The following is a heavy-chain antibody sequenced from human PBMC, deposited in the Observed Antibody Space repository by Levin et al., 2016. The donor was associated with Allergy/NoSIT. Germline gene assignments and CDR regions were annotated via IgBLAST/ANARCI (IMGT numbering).Heavy chain of an antibody. CDR2: IYSGGST. V-gene: IGHV3-53*01. J-gene: IGHJ4*02. Sequence: WIRQPPGKGLEWVSVIYSGGSTYYADSVKGRFTISRDNSKNTLYLQMNSLRAEDTAVYYCARESGGSFGGVDYWGQGTLVTVSS. D-gene: IGHD1-26*01. CDR3: ARESGGSFGGVDY.